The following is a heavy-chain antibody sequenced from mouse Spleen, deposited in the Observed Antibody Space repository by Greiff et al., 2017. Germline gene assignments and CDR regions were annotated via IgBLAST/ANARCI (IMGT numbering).Heavy chain of an antibody. D-gene: IGHD6-1*01. CDR3: ARHGGPTSYYYAMDY. V-gene: IGHV5-15*01. CDR1: GFTFSDYG. Sequence: EVQLVESGGGLVKPGGSLKLSCAASGFTFSDYGMAWVRQAPGKGPEWVAFISNLAYSIYYADTVTGRFTISRENAKNTLYLEMSSLRSEDTAMYYCARHGGPTSYYYAMDYWGQGTSVTVSS. J-gene: IGHJ4*01. CDR2: ISNLAYSI.